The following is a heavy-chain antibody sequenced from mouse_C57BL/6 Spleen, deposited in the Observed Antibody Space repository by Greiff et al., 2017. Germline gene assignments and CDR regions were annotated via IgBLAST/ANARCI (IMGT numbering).Heavy chain of an antibody. CDR1: GYTFTSYD. Sequence: VQLQQSGPELVKPGASVKLSCKASGYTFTSYDINWVKQRPGQGLEWIGRIYPRDGSTKYNEKFKGKATLTVDTSSSTTYMELHSLTSEDSAVYFCAGSEAYYGCSYYFDYWGQGTTLTVSS. D-gene: IGHD2-9*01. CDR3: AGSEAYYGCSYYFDY. V-gene: IGHV1-85*01. CDR2: IYPRDGST. J-gene: IGHJ2*01.